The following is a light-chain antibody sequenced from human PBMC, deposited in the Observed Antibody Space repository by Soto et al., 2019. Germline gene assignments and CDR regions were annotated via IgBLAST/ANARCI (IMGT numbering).Light chain of an antibody. V-gene: IGKV3-20*01. CDR1: QSVSSSY. CDR2: GAS. J-gene: IGKJ1*01. Sequence: EIAMTQSPGTLSLSPGERAALSGRASQSVSSSYLAWYQQKPGQAPRLLIYGASSRATGIPDRFSGSGSGTDFTLTISRLEPEDFAVYYCQQFASSPRTFGRGTKVDI. CDR3: QQFASSPRT.